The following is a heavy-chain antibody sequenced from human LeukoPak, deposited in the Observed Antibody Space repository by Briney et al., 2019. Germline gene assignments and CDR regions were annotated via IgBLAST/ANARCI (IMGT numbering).Heavy chain of an antibody. CDR1: GFTFSSYA. J-gene: IGHJ4*02. CDR2: ITDSGGTT. Sequence: GGSLRLSCAASGFTFSSYAMSWVRQAPGKGLEWVSAITDSGGTTYYADSVKGRFTISRDNSKNTLYPQMNSLRAEDTAVYYCARTGDCTNGICYTADFDYWGRGTLVTVSS. CDR3: ARTGDCTNGICYTADFDY. V-gene: IGHV3-23*01. D-gene: IGHD2-8*01.